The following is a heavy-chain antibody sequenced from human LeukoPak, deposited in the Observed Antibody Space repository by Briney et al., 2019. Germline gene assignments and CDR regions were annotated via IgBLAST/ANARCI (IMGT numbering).Heavy chain of an antibody. CDR1: GFTFTTFW. D-gene: IGHD1-1*01. CDR3: ARDPRTVRI. J-gene: IGHJ4*02. Sequence: PGGSLRLSCATSGFTFTTFWMHWVRQAPGKGLVWVSRINHDGSSTNYADSVKGRFTISRDNAKNLLYLQMDSLRVEDTAIYYCARDPRTVRIWGQGTLVTVSS. V-gene: IGHV3-74*01. CDR2: INHDGSST.